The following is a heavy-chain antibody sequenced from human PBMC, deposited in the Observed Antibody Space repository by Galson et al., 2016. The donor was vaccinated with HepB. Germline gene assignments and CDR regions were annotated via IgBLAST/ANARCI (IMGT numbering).Heavy chain of an antibody. Sequence: SLRLSCAASGFTFSSYGMHWVRQAPGKGLEWVAVISYDGRDKYHADSVKGRFTISRDNSKNTLYLQMNSLRAEDTAVYYCATGISVAGKYYYYYMDVWGKGTPVTVSS. CDR1: GFTFSSYG. D-gene: IGHD6-19*01. CDR2: ISYDGRDK. CDR3: ATGISVAGKYYYYYMDV. V-gene: IGHV3-30*03. J-gene: IGHJ6*03.